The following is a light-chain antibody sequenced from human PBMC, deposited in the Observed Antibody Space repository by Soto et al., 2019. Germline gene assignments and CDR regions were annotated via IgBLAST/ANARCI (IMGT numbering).Light chain of an antibody. CDR2: DVS. CDR1: SSDVGRYNY. Sequence: QSALTQPPSVSGSPGQSVTISCTGTSSDVGRYNYVSWYQQHAGKAPKFIIYDVSERPSGVPARFSGSKSGNTASLTISGLQAEDEADYYCSSYAGRGVVFGGGTKVTVL. J-gene: IGLJ2*01. CDR3: SSYAGRGVV. V-gene: IGLV2-11*01.